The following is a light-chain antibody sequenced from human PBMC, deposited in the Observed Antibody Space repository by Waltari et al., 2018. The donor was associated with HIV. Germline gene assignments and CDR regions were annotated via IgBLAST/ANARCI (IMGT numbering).Light chain of an antibody. CDR3: QSADTSGSYVV. V-gene: IGLV3-25*03. CDR2: KDV. CDR1: AFPNQY. J-gene: IGLJ2*01. Sequence: SYELTQSPSVSVSPGQTAKITCFGEAFPNQYVDWYQLKPGQAPVLLIFKDVERPSGIPERFSGSSSGTTVTLTISGVQAEDEADYYCQSADTSGSYVVFGGGTKVTVL.